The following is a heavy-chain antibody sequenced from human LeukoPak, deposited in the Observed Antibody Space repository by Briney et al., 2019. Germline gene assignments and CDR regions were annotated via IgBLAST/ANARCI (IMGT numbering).Heavy chain of an antibody. V-gene: IGHV4-59*01. D-gene: IGHD4-11*01. CDR1: GGSISSYY. Sequence: SETLSLTCTVSGGSISSYYWSWIRQPPGKGLEWIGYIYYSGSTNYNPSLKSRVTISVDTSKNQFSLKLSSVTAADTAVYYCARALTPSLYGNYYFDYWGQGTLVTVSS. J-gene: IGHJ4*02. CDR3: ARALTPSLYGNYYFDY. CDR2: IYYSGST.